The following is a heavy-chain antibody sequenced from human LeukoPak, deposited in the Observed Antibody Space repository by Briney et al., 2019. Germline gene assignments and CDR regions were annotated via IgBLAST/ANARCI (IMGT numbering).Heavy chain of an antibody. Sequence: SETLSLTCAVCGGSFSGYYWSWIRQPPGKGLEWIGEINHSGSTNYNPSLKSRVTISVDTSKNQFSLKLGSVTAADTAVYYCAREGYSGYEFAYWGQGTLVTVSS. D-gene: IGHD5-12*01. CDR3: AREGYSGYEFAY. J-gene: IGHJ4*02. CDR2: INHSGST. CDR1: GGSFSGYY. V-gene: IGHV4-34*01.